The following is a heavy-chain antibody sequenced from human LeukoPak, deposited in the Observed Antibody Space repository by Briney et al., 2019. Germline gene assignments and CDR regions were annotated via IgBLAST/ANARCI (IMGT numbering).Heavy chain of an antibody. D-gene: IGHD4-17*01. Sequence: PSETLSLTCTVSGGSISSYYWSWIRQPPGKGLEWIGYIYCSGSTNYNPSLKSRVTISVDTSKNQFSLKLSSVTAADTAVYYCARARHDYGDYGNDYWAQGTLVTVSS. CDR1: GGSISSYY. CDR3: ARARHDYGDYGNDY. CDR2: IYCSGST. J-gene: IGHJ4*02. V-gene: IGHV4-59*01.